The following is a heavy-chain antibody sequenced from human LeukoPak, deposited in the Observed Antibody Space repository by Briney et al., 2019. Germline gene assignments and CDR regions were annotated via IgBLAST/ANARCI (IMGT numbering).Heavy chain of an antibody. CDR3: ARDRPHGYGDYPYAFDI. CDR1: GYTFTSYA. Sequence: ASVKVSCKASGYTFTSYAMHWVRQAPGRRLEWMGWINAGNGNTKYSQKFQGRVTITRDTSASTAYMELSSLRSEDTAVYYCARDRPHGYGDYPYAFDIWGQGTMVTVSS. D-gene: IGHD4-17*01. V-gene: IGHV1-3*01. CDR2: INAGNGNT. J-gene: IGHJ3*02.